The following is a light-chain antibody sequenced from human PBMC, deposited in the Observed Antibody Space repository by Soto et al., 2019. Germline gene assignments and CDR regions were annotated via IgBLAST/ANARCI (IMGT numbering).Light chain of an antibody. CDR1: QSINRA. CDR3: QQYKSFKT. V-gene: IGKV1-5*01. J-gene: IGKJ1*01. CDR2: DAS. Sequence: DIQMTQSPSTLSASVGDRVTITCRAGQSINRALAWYQQKPGKAPKVLIYDASSLESGVPYRFSGSGSGTEFTITISSLQPDDFATYYCQQYKSFKTFGQGTKVEVK.